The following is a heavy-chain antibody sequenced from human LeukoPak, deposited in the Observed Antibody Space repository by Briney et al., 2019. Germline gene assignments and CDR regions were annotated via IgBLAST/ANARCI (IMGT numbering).Heavy chain of an antibody. V-gene: IGHV3-30*04. CDR2: ISYDGSNK. CDR3: ARVGYCYGPKLYPPGAY. CDR1: GFTFSSYA. Sequence: GGSLRLSCAASGFTFSSYAMHWVRQAPGKGLEWVAVISYDGSNKYYADSVKGRFTISRDNSKNTLYLQMNSLRAEDTAVYYCARVGYCYGPKLYPPGAYWGQGTLVTVSS. J-gene: IGHJ4*02. D-gene: IGHD5-18*01.